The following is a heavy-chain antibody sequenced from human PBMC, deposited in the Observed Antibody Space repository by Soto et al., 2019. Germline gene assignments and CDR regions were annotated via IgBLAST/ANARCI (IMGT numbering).Heavy chain of an antibody. J-gene: IGHJ4*01. D-gene: IGHD3-22*01. CDR1: GFTFSNSW. V-gene: IGHV3-15*07. CDR2: VKSKTDGGTT. Sequence: GGSLRLSCAASGFTFSNSWINWVRQTPGKGLEWVGRVKSKTDGGTTDFAAPVKGRFAISRDDSKNMVYLEMNSLKTEDTAIYYCTTDSYITSIIVRFDYWGHGTLVTISS. CDR3: TTDSYITSIIVRFDY.